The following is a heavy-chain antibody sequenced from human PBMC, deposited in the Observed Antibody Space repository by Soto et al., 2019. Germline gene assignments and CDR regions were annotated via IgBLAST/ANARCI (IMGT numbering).Heavy chain of an antibody. J-gene: IGHJ6*02. CDR3: ARTDYDILTGPPYYYYYGMDV. V-gene: IGHV1-18*01. D-gene: IGHD3-9*01. CDR1: GYTFTSYG. Sequence: ASVKVSCKASGYTFTSYGISWVRQAPGQGLEWMGWISAYNGNTNYAQKLQGRVTMTIDTSTSTAYMELRSLRSDDTAVYYCARTDYDILTGPPYYYYYGMDVWGQGTTVTVSS. CDR2: ISAYNGNT.